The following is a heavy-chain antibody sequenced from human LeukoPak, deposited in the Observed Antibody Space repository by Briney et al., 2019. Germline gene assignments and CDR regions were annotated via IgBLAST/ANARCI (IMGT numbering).Heavy chain of an antibody. J-gene: IGHJ4*02. CDR2: IIPIFGTA. V-gene: IGHV1-69*06. D-gene: IGHD3-9*01. CDR3: ARSGVGSDLNGRTDWLLHYFDY. Sequence: SVKVSCKASGGTFSSYAISWVRQAPGQGLEWMGGIIPIFGTANYAQKFQGRVTITADKSTSTGYMELSSLRSEDTAVYYCARSGVGSDLNGRTDWLLHYFDYWGQGTLVTVSS. CDR1: GGTFSSYA.